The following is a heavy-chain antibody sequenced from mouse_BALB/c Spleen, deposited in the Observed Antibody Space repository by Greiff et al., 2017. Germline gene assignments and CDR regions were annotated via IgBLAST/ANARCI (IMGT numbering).Heavy chain of an antibody. J-gene: IGHJ4*01. CDR1: GYTFTNYW. V-gene: IGHV1-63*02. CDR2: IYPGGGYT. Sequence: VQLQQSGAELVRPGPSVKISCKASGYTFTNYWLGWVKQRPGHGLEWIGDIYPGGGYTNYNEKFKGKATLTADTSSSTAYMQLSSLTSEDSAVYICSRSMLRHAMDYWGQGTSVTVSS. CDR3: SRSMLRHAMDY. D-gene: IGHD2-3*01.